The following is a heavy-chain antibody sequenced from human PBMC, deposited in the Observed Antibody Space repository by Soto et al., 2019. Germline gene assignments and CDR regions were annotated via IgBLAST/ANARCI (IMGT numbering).Heavy chain of an antibody. CDR3: ARGGDYYYGLDV. Sequence: ASVKVSCKTSGYTFTSYGVSWVRQAPGQGLEWMGWISAFNGQTNYIQKVQGRVTLTTEASTSTAYMELRSLRSDDTAVSYCARGGDYYYGLDVWGQGTTVTVSS. CDR2: ISAFNGQT. D-gene: IGHD3-16*01. V-gene: IGHV1-18*01. CDR1: GYTFTSYG. J-gene: IGHJ6*02.